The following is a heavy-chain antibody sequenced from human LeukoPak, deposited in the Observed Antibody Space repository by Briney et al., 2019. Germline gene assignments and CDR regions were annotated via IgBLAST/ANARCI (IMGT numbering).Heavy chain of an antibody. V-gene: IGHV3-48*01. CDR3: ARAHYYYDSSGRGTRDY. J-gene: IGHJ4*02. CDR1: GFTFSDYS. Sequence: GGSLRLSCAASGFTFSDYSMNWVSQAPGKGLEWVSYISFSSSTKYYADSVKGRFTISRDNAKNSLYLQMNSLRAEDTAVYYCARAHYYYDSSGRGTRDYWGQGALVTVSS. CDR2: ISFSSSTK. D-gene: IGHD3-22*01.